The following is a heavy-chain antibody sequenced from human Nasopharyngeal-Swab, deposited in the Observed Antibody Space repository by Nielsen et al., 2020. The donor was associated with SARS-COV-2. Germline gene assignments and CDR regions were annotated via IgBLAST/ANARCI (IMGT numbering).Heavy chain of an antibody. CDR2: AYYSGIT. Sequence: SETLSLTCPVSGGSVSTTTYFWGWIRQPPGKGLEWIGSAYYSGITTYNPSLKSRVTVYLDTTKNLFSLRLTSVTVADTAIYYCARHEYCRGYCYKGGFDSWGQGTLVTVSS. V-gene: IGHV4-39*01. CDR1: GGSVSTTTYF. D-gene: IGHD2-21*02. J-gene: IGHJ4*02. CDR3: ARHEYCRGYCYKGGFDS.